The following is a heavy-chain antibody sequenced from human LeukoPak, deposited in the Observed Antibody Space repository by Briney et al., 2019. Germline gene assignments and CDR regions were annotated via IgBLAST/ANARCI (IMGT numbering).Heavy chain of an antibody. CDR1: GGTFSSYA. Sequence: ASVNVSCKASGGTFSSYAISWVRQAPGQGLEWMGRIIPILGIANYAQKFQGRVTITADKSTSTAYMELSSLRSEDTAVYYCARGAIVGATDTDYWGQGTLVTVSS. V-gene: IGHV1-69*04. CDR3: ARGAIVGATDTDY. CDR2: IIPILGIA. D-gene: IGHD1-26*01. J-gene: IGHJ4*02.